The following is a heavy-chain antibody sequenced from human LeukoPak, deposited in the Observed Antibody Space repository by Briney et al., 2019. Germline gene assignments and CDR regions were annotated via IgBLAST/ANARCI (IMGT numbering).Heavy chain of an antibody. J-gene: IGHJ5*02. CDR3: AREIVATINWFDP. Sequence: ASVKVSCKASGYTFTGYYMHWVRQAPGQGLEWIGWINPNSGGTNYAQKFQGWVTMTRDTSISTAYMELSRLRSDDTAVYYCAREIVATINWFDPWGQGTLVTVSS. V-gene: IGHV1-2*04. CDR1: GYTFTGYY. CDR2: INPNSGGT. D-gene: IGHD5-12*01.